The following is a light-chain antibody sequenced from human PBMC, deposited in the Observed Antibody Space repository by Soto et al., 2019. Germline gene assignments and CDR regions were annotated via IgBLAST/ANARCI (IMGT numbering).Light chain of an antibody. V-gene: IGKV1-9*01. CDR2: AAS. CDR1: QGISSY. Sequence: DIQLTQSPSFLSASVGDRVTITCRASQGISSYLAWYQQKPGKAPKLLIYAASTLQSGVTSRFSGSGSGTECTITSSSLQPDDFATYDCQQLNSYRPLTSGGGTKVEIK. CDR3: QQLNSYRPLT. J-gene: IGKJ4*01.